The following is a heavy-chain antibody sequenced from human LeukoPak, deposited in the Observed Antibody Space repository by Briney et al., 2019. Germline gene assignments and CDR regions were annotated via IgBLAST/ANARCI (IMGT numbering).Heavy chain of an antibody. Sequence: GGSLRLSCSASGFVFTIYTMYWVRQAPGKGPEYVSTISGSGNGFSIYYADSVKGRFTISRDNSKNTLYLQMNSLRGEDTAVYYCARGHIAVAGFYGAGPSDYWGQGTLVTVSS. CDR3: ARGHIAVAGFYGAGPSDY. V-gene: IGHV3-64D*06. CDR2: ISGSGNGFSI. CDR1: GFVFTIYT. J-gene: IGHJ4*02. D-gene: IGHD6-19*01.